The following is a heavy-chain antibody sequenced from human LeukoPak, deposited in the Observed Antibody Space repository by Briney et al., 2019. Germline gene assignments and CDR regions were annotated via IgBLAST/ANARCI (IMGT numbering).Heavy chain of an antibody. CDR2: IYNSGAKI. V-gene: IGHV3-23*01. J-gene: IGHJ4*02. D-gene: IGHD6-19*01. Sequence: PGGSPRLSCAVSGLTFSTYSMTWVRQGPGKGLEWVSSIYNSGAKIFYADSVKGRFTISRDNSKNMLYLQMNSLRVEDTAVYYCAKDVAPDSGWDLDYWGQGTLVTVSS. CDR3: AKDVAPDSGWDLDY. CDR1: GLTFSTYS.